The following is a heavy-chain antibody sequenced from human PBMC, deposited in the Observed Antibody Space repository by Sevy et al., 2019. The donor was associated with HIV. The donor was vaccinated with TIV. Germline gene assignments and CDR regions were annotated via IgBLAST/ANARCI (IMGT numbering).Heavy chain of an antibody. CDR3: AKGYCSGGSCPRDYYYYGMDV. CDR2: ISTNGRSA. J-gene: IGHJ6*02. V-gene: IGHV3-23*01. D-gene: IGHD2-15*01. Sequence: GGSLRLSCAASGFTFSTYAMNWVRQAPGKGLEWVSSISTNGRSAYYTDSVEGWFTISRDNSKNTLYLQMNSLRVDDTGVYYCAKGYCSGGSCPRDYYYYGMDVWGQGTTVTVSS. CDR1: GFTFSTYA.